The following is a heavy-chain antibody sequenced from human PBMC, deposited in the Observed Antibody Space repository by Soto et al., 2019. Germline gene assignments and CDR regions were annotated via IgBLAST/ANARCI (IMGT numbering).Heavy chain of an antibody. CDR1: GFTFSTYP. CDR3: AKDRWSNYYDSSGYY. V-gene: IGHV3-23*04. J-gene: IGHJ4*02. Sequence: EVQLVESGGGLVQPGGSLRLSCSASGFTFSTYPMHWVRQAPGKGLEWVSAISGSGGSTYYADSVKGRFTISRDNSKNTLYLQMNSLRAEDTAVYYCAKDRWSNYYDSSGYYWGQGTLVTVSS. CDR2: ISGSGGST. D-gene: IGHD3-22*01.